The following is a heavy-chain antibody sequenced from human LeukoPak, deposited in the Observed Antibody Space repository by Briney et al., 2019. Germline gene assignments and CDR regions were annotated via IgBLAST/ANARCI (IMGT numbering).Heavy chain of an antibody. CDR3: AAWGGGYSYGYLVDY. J-gene: IGHJ4*02. Sequence: GASVTVSFKASVGTFISYAISWVRQAPGQGREWMGRIIPILGIANYAQKFQGTVTITADKSTSTAYMELSSLRSEDTAVYYCAAWGGGYSYGYLVDYWGQGTLVTVSS. CDR2: IIPILGIA. D-gene: IGHD5-18*01. V-gene: IGHV1-69*04. CDR1: VGTFISYA.